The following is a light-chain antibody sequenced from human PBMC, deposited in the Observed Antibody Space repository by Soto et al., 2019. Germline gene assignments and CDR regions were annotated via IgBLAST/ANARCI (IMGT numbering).Light chain of an antibody. CDR3: KQRSNWPLT. CDR1: QSVSSY. CDR2: DAS. V-gene: IGKV3-11*01. J-gene: IGKJ4*01. Sequence: EIVLTQSPVTLSLSPGERATLSCRASQSVSSYLAWYQHKPGQAPRLLIYDASSRATGIPDRFSGSGSGTDFTLAISSLEPEDFAVYYCKQRSNWPLTFGGGTKVDI.